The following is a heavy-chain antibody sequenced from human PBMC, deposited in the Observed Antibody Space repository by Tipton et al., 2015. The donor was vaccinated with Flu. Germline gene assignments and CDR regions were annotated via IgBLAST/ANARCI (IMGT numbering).Heavy chain of an antibody. D-gene: IGHD3-16*01. Sequence: SLRLSCAASGFTFSDYWMAWVRQAPGKGLEWVANIKQDGSERYYVDSVKGRFTISRDNSKDMLYLQMNSLRAEDTAVFYCAKRGGCDSWNQGAVVIVSS. J-gene: IGHJ4*02. CDR2: IKQDGSER. CDR1: GFTFSDYW. V-gene: IGHV3-7*01. CDR3: AKRGGCDS.